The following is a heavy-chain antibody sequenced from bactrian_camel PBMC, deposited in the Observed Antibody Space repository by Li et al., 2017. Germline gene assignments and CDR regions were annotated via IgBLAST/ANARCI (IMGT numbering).Heavy chain of an antibody. CDR2: IATGSGNT. D-gene: IGHD7*01. CDR1: GNPPNTAY. V-gene: IGHV3S63*01. J-gene: IGHJ4*01. Sequence: HVQLVESGGGSVEAGGSLRLSCAYSGNPPNTAYMAWFRQAPGKEREGVARIATGSGNTYYADSVKGRFTISQDNAKNTVYLLMNSLKPDDSGTYYRAYESGTTPDQCRRRGPGGYFGQGTQVTVS.